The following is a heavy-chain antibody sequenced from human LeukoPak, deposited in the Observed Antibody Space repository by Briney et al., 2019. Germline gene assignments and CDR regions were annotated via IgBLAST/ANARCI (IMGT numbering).Heavy chain of an antibody. CDR3: ARDPRTMIVVVIPYYFDY. CDR2: TSYDGSNK. V-gene: IGHV3-30*04. CDR1: GFTFSSYA. D-gene: IGHD3-22*01. J-gene: IGHJ4*02. Sequence: GGSLRLSCAASGFTFSSYAMHWVRQAPGKGLEWVAVTSYDGSNKYYTASVKGRFTISRDNSKNTLYLQMNSLRAEDTAVYYCARDPRTMIVVVIPYYFDYWGQGTLVTVSS.